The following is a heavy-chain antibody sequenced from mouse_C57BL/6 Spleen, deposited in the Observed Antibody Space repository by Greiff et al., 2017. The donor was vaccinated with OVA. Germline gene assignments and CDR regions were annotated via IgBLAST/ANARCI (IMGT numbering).Heavy chain of an antibody. D-gene: IGHD1-1*01. V-gene: IGHV1-72*01. J-gene: IGHJ3*01. CDR2: IDPNSGGT. CDR1: GYTFTSYW. Sequence: QVQLKQPGAELVKPGASVKLSCKASGYTFTSYWMHWVKQRPGRGLEWIGRIDPNSGGTKYNEKFKSKATLTVDKPSSTAYMQLSSLTSEDSAVYYCARPESLGSSYEFAYWGQGTLVTVSA. CDR3: ARPESLGSSYEFAY.